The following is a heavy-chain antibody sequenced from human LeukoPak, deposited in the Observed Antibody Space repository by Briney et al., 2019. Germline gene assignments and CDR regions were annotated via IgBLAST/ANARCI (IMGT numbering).Heavy chain of an antibody. Sequence: ASVKVSCKASGYTFTSYGISWVRQAPGQGLEWMGWISAYNGNTNYAQKLQGRVTMTTDTSTSTAYMELRSLRSDDTAVYYCARDTIGGWSLLNYYYYYGMDVWGQGTTVTVSS. D-gene: IGHD6-19*01. V-gene: IGHV1-18*01. J-gene: IGHJ6*02. CDR3: ARDTIGGWSLLNYYYYYGMDV. CDR1: GYTFTSYG. CDR2: ISAYNGNT.